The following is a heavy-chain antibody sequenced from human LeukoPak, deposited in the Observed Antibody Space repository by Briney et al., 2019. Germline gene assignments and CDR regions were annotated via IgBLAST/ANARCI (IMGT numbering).Heavy chain of an antibody. V-gene: IGHV1-69*13. J-gene: IGHJ6*02. D-gene: IGHD6-13*01. CDR2: IIPIFGTA. CDR1: GGTFSSYA. CDR3: ARGYSSLTGNYYGMDV. Sequence: SVKVSCKASGGTFSSYAISWVRQAPGQGLEWMGGIIPIFGTANYAQKFQGRVTITADESTSTAYMELSSLRPEDTAVYYCARGYSSLTGNYYGMDVWGQGTTVTVSS.